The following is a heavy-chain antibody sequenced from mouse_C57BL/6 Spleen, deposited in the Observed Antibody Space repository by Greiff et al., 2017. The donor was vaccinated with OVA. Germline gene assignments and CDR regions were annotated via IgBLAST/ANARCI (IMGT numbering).Heavy chain of an antibody. Sequence: QVQLQQSGAELVRPGPSVKVSCKASGYAFTNYLIEWVKQRPGQGLEWIGVINPGSGGTNYNEKFKGKATLTADKSSSTAYMQLSSLTSEDSAVYFCARSYDGYYEGAMDYWGQGTSVTVSS. CDR2: INPGSGGT. D-gene: IGHD2-3*01. CDR3: ARSYDGYYEGAMDY. J-gene: IGHJ4*01. V-gene: IGHV1-54*01. CDR1: GYAFTNYL.